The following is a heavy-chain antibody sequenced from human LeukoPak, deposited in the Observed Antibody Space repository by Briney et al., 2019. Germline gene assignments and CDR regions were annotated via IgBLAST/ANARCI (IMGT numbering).Heavy chain of an antibody. Sequence: SETLSLTCAVYGGSISGYYWSWIRQPPGKGLEWIGEINHSGSTNYNPSLKSRVTISVDTSKNQFSLKLSSVTAADTAVYYCARARRRLQFPYYFDYWGQGTLVTVSS. J-gene: IGHJ4*02. CDR3: ARARRRLQFPYYFDY. V-gene: IGHV4-34*01. D-gene: IGHD5-24*01. CDR1: GGSISGYY. CDR2: INHSGST.